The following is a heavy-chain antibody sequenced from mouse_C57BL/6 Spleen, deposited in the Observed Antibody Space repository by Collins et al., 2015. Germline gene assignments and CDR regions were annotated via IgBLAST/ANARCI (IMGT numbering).Heavy chain of an antibody. J-gene: IGHJ2*01. Sequence: QVQLQQPGAELVKPGASVKLSCKASGYTFTSYWMHWVKQRPGQGLEWIGMIHPNSGSTNYNEKFKSKATLTVDKSSSTAYMQLSSLTSEDSAVYYCARMGYGSNSGYWGQGTTLTVSS. V-gene: IGHV1-64*01. CDR3: ARMGYGSNSGY. D-gene: IGHD1-1*01. CDR1: GYTFTSYW. CDR2: IHPNSGST.